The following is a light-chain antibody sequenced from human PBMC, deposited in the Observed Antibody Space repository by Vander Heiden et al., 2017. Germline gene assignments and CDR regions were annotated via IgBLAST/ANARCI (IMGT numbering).Light chain of an antibody. Sequence: EILFTQSPATLSLPPGERATLSCRASQSVSSYLAWYQQKPGQAPRLLIYDASNRATGVPARFSGSGSERDFTLTISSLEPEDFAIYYCQQRSNWPAAFGGGTMVEIK. CDR3: QQRSNWPAA. J-gene: IGKJ4*01. V-gene: IGKV3-11*02. CDR1: QSVSSY. CDR2: DAS.